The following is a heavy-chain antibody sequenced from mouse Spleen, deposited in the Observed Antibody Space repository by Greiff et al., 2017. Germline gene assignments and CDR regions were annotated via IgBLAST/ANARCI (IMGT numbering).Heavy chain of an antibody. CDR2: ISSGGGNT. D-gene: IGHD1-2*01. J-gene: IGHJ2*01. CDR1: GFTFSSYA. Sequence: EVKLMESGGGLVKRGGSLKLSCAASGFTFSSYAMSWVRQTPEKRLEWVATISSGGGNTYYPDSVKGRFTISRDNAKNTLYLQMSSLKSEDTAMYYCARFITTATWDYWGQGTTLTVSS. V-gene: IGHV5-9*04. CDR3: ARFITTATWDY.